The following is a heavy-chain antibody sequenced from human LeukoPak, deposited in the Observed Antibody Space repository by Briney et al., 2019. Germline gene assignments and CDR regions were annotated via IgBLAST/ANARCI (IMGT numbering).Heavy chain of an antibody. CDR1: GYTFTGYY. D-gene: IGHD2-2*01. Sequence: ASVKVSCKASGYTFTGYYMHWVRQAPGQGLEWMGWINPNSGGTNYAQKFQGRVTMTRGTSISTAYMELSRLRSDDTAVYYCARAGRRVVVPAATDYYYYYMDVWGKGTTVTVSS. V-gene: IGHV1-2*02. CDR2: INPNSGGT. J-gene: IGHJ6*03. CDR3: ARAGRRVVVPAATDYYYYYMDV.